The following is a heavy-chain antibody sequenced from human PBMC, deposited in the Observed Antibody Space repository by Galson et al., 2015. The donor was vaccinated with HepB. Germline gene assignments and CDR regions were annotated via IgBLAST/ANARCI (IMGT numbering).Heavy chain of an antibody. CDR2: IKSKTDGGTT. D-gene: IGHD3-10*01. CDR1: GFTFSNAW. Sequence: SLRLSCAASGFTFSNAWMSWVRQAPGKGLEWVGRIKSKTDGGTTDYAAPVKGRFTISRDDSKNTLYLQMNSLKTEDTAVYYCTTDHVLLWFGELSYFDYWGQGTLVTVSS. CDR3: TTDHVLLWFGELSYFDY. V-gene: IGHV3-15*01. J-gene: IGHJ4*02.